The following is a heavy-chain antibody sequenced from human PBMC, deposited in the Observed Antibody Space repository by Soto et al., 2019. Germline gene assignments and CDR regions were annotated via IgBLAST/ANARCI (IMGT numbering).Heavy chain of an antibody. V-gene: IGHV1-24*01. J-gene: IGHJ4*02. CDR1: GYTLTELS. D-gene: IGHD1-26*01. Sequence: GASVKVSCKVSGYTLTELSMHWVRQAPGKGLEWMGGFDPEDGETIYAQNFQGRVTITEDTSTDTAYMELSSLRSEDTAVYYCATYPRVKSGSWELPGTTPRTEAFDYWGQGTLVTVSS. CDR3: ATYPRVKSGSWELPGTTPRTEAFDY. CDR2: FDPEDGET.